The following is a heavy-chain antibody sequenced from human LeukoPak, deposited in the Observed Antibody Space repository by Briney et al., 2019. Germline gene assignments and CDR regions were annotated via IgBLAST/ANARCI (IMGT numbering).Heavy chain of an antibody. Sequence: SETLSLTCTVSGGSISSYYWSWIRQPPGKGLEWIGYIYYSGSTNYNPSLKSRVTISVDTSKNQFSLKLSSVTAADTAVYYCARVVVVPNRRTFDIWGQGTMVIVSS. CDR1: GGSISSYY. D-gene: IGHD2-2*01. J-gene: IGHJ3*02. V-gene: IGHV4-59*01. CDR3: ARVVVVPNRRTFDI. CDR2: IYYSGST.